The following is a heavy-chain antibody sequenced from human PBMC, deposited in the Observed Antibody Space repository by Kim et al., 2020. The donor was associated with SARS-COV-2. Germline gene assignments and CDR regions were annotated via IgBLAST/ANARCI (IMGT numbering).Heavy chain of an antibody. D-gene: IGHD3-16*02. CDR1: GFTFDDYT. Sequence: GGSLRLSCAASGFTFDDYTMHWVRQAPGKGLEWVSLISWDGGSTYYADSVKGRFTISRDNSKNSLYLQMNSLRTEDTALYYCAKDESGVLRLGELSSNFDYWGQGTLVTVSS. CDR2: ISWDGGST. V-gene: IGHV3-43*01. J-gene: IGHJ4*02. CDR3: AKDESGVLRLGELSSNFDY.